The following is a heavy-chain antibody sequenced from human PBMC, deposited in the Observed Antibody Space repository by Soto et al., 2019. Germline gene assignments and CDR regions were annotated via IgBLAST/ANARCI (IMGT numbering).Heavy chain of an antibody. CDR2: VYSGGST. CDR3: ACGIAVTGPFFVY. D-gene: IGHD6-19*01. CDR1: GFTVSNYY. J-gene: IGHJ4*02. Sequence: GGSLRLSCAASGFTVSNYYMSWVRQAPGKGLEWVSVVYSGGSTYYADSVKGRFTISRDNSKSTLSLQMNSLRAEDTAVYYCACGIAVTGPFFVYWGQGTLVTVSS. V-gene: IGHV3-53*01.